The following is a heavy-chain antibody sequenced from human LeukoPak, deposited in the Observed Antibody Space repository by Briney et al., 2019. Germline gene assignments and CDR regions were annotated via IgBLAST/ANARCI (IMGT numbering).Heavy chain of an antibody. J-gene: IGHJ6*02. D-gene: IGHD6-19*01. CDR3: AREYSSAFPYYYGMDV. CDR1: GFTFDNFA. Sequence: GGSLRLSCAASGFTFDNFAMHWVRQAPGKGLEWVSGITWNSRVKTYTPSVKGRFTISRDNAKNSLYLQMNSLRAEDTAVYYCAREYSSAFPYYYGMDVWGQGTTVTVSS. CDR2: ITWNSRVK. V-gene: IGHV3-9*01.